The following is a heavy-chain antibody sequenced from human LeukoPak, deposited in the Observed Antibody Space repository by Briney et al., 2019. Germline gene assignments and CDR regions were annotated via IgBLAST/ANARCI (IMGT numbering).Heavy chain of an antibody. CDR1: GFTSRNYW. CDR2: INQDGRET. D-gene: IGHD2-15*01. CDR3: AKDRGVVEHLI. V-gene: IGHV3-7*01. J-gene: IGHJ3*02. Sequence: GDSLRLSCAASGFTSRNYWMTWVRQAPGKGLQFVASINQDGRETYYVDSMNGRLSISRDTARNSLHLQMNSLGAEDTAMYYCAKDRGVVEHLIWGQGTMVTVSS.